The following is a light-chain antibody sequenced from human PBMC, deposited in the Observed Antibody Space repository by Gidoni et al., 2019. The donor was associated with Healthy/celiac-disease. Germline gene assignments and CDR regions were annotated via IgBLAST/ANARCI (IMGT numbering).Light chain of an antibody. CDR2: AAS. J-gene: IGKJ4*02. CDR1: QSISSF. V-gene: IGKV1-39*01. Sequence: IEMTQSPSSLSASVGDRVTITCRASQSISSFFNWYQQKPGKDPKLLIYAASSLQSGVPSRFSGSGSGTDFTLTISSLQPEDVATYYCQQSDSTPLTFGGGTKVEIK. CDR3: QQSDSTPLT.